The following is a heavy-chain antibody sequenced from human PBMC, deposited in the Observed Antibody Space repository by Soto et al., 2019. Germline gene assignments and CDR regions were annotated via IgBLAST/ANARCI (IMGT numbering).Heavy chain of an antibody. J-gene: IGHJ6*02. CDR1: GGSINNGYW. Sequence: QVHLQESGPGLVKPSGTLSLTCGVSGGSINNGYWWTWVRQPPGKGLEWIGEKHHSGSTNYNLSPKXXLSISLDKSKNPFSLILSSVTAADTAVYYCAYSSGWWRLDVWGQGTTVTVSS. D-gene: IGHD6-19*01. CDR2: KHHSGST. CDR3: AYSSGWWRLDV. V-gene: IGHV4-4*02.